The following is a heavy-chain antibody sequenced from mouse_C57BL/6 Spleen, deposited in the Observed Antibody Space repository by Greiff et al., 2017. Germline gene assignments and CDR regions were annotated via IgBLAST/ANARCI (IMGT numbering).Heavy chain of an antibody. Sequence: QVQLQQSGAELARPGASVKLSCKASGYTFTSYGISWVKQRTGQGLEWIGEIYPRSGNTYYNEKFKGKATLTADKSSSTAYMELRSLTSEDSAVYFCARSPITTVVARGAWFAYWGQGTLVTVSA. V-gene: IGHV1-81*01. D-gene: IGHD1-1*01. CDR1: GYTFTSYG. J-gene: IGHJ3*01. CDR3: ARSPITTVVARGAWFAY. CDR2: IYPRSGNT.